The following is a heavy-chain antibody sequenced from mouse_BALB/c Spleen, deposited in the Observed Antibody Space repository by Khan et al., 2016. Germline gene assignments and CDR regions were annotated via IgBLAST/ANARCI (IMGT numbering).Heavy chain of an antibody. Sequence: EVKLLESGGGLVQPGGSLKLSCAASGFEFSRYWMSWVRQAPGKGLEWIGEINPDSSTINYTPSLKDKFIISRDNAKNTLYLQMSKVRSGDTALFCGASTVWYIDDWGAGTTVTVSS. CDR3: ASTVWYIDD. J-gene: IGHJ1*01. V-gene: IGHV4-1*02. CDR2: INPDSSTI. CDR1: GFEFSRYW.